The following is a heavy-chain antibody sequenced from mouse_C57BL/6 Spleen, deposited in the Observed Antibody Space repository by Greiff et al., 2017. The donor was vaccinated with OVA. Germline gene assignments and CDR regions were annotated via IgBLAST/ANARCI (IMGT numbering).Heavy chain of an antibody. J-gene: IGHJ2*01. CDR1: GFNIKNTY. CDR3: ARSYYYGSSSFDY. Sequence: EVMLVESVAELVRPGASVKLSCTASGFNIKNTYMHWVKQRPEQGLEWIGRIDPANGNTKYAPKFQGKATITADTSSNTAYLQLSSLTSEDTAIYYCARSYYYGSSSFDYWGQGTTLTVSS. CDR2: IDPANGNT. D-gene: IGHD1-1*01. V-gene: IGHV14-3*01.